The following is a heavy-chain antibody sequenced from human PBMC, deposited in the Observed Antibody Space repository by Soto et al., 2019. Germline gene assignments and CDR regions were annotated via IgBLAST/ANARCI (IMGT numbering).Heavy chain of an antibody. CDR3: ARRDSGGYYRYFDS. CDR1: GGTFSTNP. J-gene: IGHJ4*02. CDR2: TGSGTGPG. D-gene: IGHD2-21*02. V-gene: IGHV1-69*06. Sequence: QVQLVQSGAEVTKPGSSVKVSCKASGGTFSTNPISWVRQAPGQGLEWMGGTGSGTGPGNNAQKFQGRLTITADKSTNTAYMELSSLSSEDTAIYYCARRDSGGYYRYFDSWGQGTLVTVSS.